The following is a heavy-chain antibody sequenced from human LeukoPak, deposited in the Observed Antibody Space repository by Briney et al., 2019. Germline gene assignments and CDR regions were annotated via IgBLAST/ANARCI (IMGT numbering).Heavy chain of an antibody. V-gene: IGHV1-69*13. J-gene: IGHJ4*02. Sequence: ASVKVSCKASGYTFTGYYMHWVRQAPGQGLEWMGGIIPIFGTANYAQKFQGRVTITADESTSTAYMELSSLRSEDTAVYYCARGVSGYDYHPGYWGQGTLVTVSS. CDR2: IIPIFGTA. CDR1: GYTFTGYY. CDR3: ARGVSGYDYHPGY. D-gene: IGHD5-12*01.